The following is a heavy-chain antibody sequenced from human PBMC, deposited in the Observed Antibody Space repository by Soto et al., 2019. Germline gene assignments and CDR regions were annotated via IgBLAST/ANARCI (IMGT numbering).Heavy chain of an antibody. CDR3: SRGGFAEHYDSSGYYPHDAFDI. Sequence: SVKVSCKASGGTFSSYAISWVRQAPGQGLEWMGGIIPIFGTANYAQKFQGRVTITADESTSTAYMELSSLGSEDTAVYYCSRGGFAEHYDSSGYYPHDAFDIWGQGTMVTVSS. CDR2: IIPIFGTA. J-gene: IGHJ3*02. V-gene: IGHV1-69*13. CDR1: GGTFSSYA. D-gene: IGHD3-22*01.